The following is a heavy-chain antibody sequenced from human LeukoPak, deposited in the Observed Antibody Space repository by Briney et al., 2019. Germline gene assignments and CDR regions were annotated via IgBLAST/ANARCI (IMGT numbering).Heavy chain of an antibody. Sequence: SQTLSLTCAISGVSVSSNSAAWNWFRQSPSRGLEWLGRTYYDSKWHNDYAVSVKSRITINPDTSKNQFSLQLNSVTPEDTAVYYCARRRYYGYTGYFDFWGQGTRVTVSS. V-gene: IGHV6-1*01. CDR2: TYYDSKWHN. CDR3: ARRRYYGYTGYFDF. CDR1: GVSVSSNSAA. J-gene: IGHJ5*01. D-gene: IGHD3-10*01.